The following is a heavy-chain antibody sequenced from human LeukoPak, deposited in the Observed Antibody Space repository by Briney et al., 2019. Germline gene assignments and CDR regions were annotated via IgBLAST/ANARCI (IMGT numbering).Heavy chain of an antibody. V-gene: IGHV4-59*01. Sequence: PSETLSLTCTVSGGSISSYYWSWIRQPPGKGLEWIGYIYYSGSTNYNPSLKSRVTMSVDTSKNQFSLKLSSVTAADTAVYYCARFLGTGPEDVDWFDPWGQGTLVTVSS. CDR1: GGSISSYY. CDR2: IYYSGST. D-gene: IGHD7-27*01. J-gene: IGHJ5*02. CDR3: ARFLGTGPEDVDWFDP.